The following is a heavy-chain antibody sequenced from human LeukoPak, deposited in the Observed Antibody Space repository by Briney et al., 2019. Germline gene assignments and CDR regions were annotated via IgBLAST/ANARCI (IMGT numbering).Heavy chain of an antibody. CDR1: RRSMASICNY. CDR3: ARLYYCDSSGYYYVFDY. Sequence: PSETLSLTCTVARRSMASICNYWGRIRHPPGKGLDWSGRIYYSGSTYYNLSLKRRVTISVDTSKNQFSLKLSSLTAAHTAVYYCARLYYCDSSGYYYVFDYWGQGTLVTVSS. CDR2: IYYSGST. J-gene: IGHJ4*02. D-gene: IGHD3-22*01. V-gene: IGHV4-39*01.